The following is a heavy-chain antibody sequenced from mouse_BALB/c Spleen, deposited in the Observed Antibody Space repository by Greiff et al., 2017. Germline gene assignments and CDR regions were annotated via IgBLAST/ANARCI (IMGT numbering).Heavy chain of an antibody. CDR3: ARDKETTVPWFAY. Sequence: EVQLVESGGGLVQPGGSLRLSCATSGFTFTDYYMSWVRQPPGKALEWLGFIRNKANGYTTEYSASVKGRFTISRDNSQSILYLQMNTLRAEDSATYYCARDKETTVPWFAYWGQGTLVTVSA. V-gene: IGHV7-3*02. D-gene: IGHD1-1*01. CDR1: GFTFTDYY. J-gene: IGHJ3*01. CDR2: IRNKANGYTT.